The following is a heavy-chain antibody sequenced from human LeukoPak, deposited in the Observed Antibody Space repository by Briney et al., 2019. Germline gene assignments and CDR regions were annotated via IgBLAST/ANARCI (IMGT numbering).Heavy chain of an antibody. CDR2: ISSSSSYI. J-gene: IGHJ4*02. Sequence: PGGSLRLSCAASGFTFSSYSMNWVRQAPGKGLEWVSSISSSSSYIYYADSVKGRFTISRDNAKNSLYLQMTSLRAEDTAVYYCARVLRLWSGFVDYWGQGTLVTVSS. V-gene: IGHV3-21*01. CDR1: GFTFSSYS. D-gene: IGHD3-3*01. CDR3: ARVLRLWSGFVDY.